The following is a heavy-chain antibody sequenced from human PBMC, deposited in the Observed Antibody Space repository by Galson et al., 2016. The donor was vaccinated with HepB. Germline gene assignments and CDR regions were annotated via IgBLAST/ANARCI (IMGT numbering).Heavy chain of an antibody. V-gene: IGHV4-59*01. J-gene: IGHJ5*02. CDR1: GGSIDYYY. Sequence: ETLSLTCAVSGGSIDYYYWSWIRQPPGKGLEWIGYIYYTGTTNYNPSLKSRVTISVDTSKNHFSLNLNSVTAADTAIYYCARDRGPCGADGRFDPWGQGTLVTVSS. CDR3: ARDRGPCGADGRFDP. CDR2: IYYTGTT. D-gene: IGHD2-21*01.